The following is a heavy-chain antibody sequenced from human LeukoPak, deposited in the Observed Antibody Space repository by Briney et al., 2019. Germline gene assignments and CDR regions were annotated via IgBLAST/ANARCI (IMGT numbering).Heavy chain of an antibody. CDR3: ARTHGDYAFYDY. CDR2: IWYDGSNK. CDR1: GFTFSDYA. V-gene: IGHV3-33*08. J-gene: IGHJ4*02. Sequence: GGSLRLSCVASGFTFSDYAMSWVRQAPGKGLEWVAVIWYDGSNKYYADSVKGRFTISRDNSKNTLYLQMNSLRAEDTAVYYCARTHGDYAFYDYWGQGTLVTVSS. D-gene: IGHD4-17*01.